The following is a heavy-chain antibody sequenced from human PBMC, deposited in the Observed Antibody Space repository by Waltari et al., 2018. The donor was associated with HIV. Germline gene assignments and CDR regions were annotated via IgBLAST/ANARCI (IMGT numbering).Heavy chain of an antibody. J-gene: IGHJ3*02. CDR2: SNSDGSST. CDR3: ARTWYSSGLDAFDI. Sequence: EVQLVESGGGLVQPGGPLRFSCADSGFTFSSYWMHWFRQAPGKGLVWVSRSNSDGSSTSYADSVKGRFTISRDNAKNTLYLQMNSLRAEDTAVYYCARTWYSSGLDAFDIWGQGTMVTVSS. CDR1: GFTFSSYW. D-gene: IGHD6-19*01. V-gene: IGHV3-74*01.